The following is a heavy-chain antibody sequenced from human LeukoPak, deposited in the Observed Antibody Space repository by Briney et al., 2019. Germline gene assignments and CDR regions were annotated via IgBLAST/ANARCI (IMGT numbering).Heavy chain of an antibody. CDR1: GGSISSYY. CDR2: IYYSGST. D-gene: IGHD3-10*01. J-gene: IGHJ6*03. CDR3: ARDEGRGYYGSGSENYYYYYYMDV. Sequence: AETLSLTCTVSGGSISSYYWSWIRQPPGKGLEWIGYIYYSGSTNYNPSLKSRGTISVDTSTNQFSLTLSSVTAADTALYYCARDEGRGYYGSGSENYYYYYYMDVWGKGTTVTVPS. V-gene: IGHV4-59*01.